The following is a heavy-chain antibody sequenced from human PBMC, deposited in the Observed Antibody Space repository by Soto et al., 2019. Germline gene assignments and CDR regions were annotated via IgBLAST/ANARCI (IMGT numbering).Heavy chain of an antibody. CDR1: VFSLITSGVC. V-gene: IGHV2-5*02. CDR2: VYLDDDK. J-gene: IGHJ5*02. CDR3: XRGVRYCSRTSRPNCFDP. D-gene: IGHD2-2*01. Sequence: SGPTLVNPTQTLTLTCTFSVFSLITSGVCLCCIRQPAGKSLEWRVLVYLDDDKRYIPSLKSMLTITKDTSKNQVFRTMTNMDPXDTATXXCXRGVRYCSRTSRPNCFDPWGQGNLVTVSS.